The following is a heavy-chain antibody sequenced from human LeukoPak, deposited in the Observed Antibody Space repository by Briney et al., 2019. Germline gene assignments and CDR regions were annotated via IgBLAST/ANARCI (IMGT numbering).Heavy chain of an antibody. CDR3: ARDSTSSGWYGGDY. D-gene: IGHD6-19*01. V-gene: IGHV3-33*01. J-gene: IGHJ4*02. CDR1: GFTFSSYG. Sequence: GRSLRLSCAASGFTFSSYGMHWVRQAPGKGLGWVAVIWYDGSNKYYADSVKGRFTISRDNSKNTLYLQMNSLRAEDTAVYYCARDSTSSGWYGGDYWGQGTLVTVSS. CDR2: IWYDGSNK.